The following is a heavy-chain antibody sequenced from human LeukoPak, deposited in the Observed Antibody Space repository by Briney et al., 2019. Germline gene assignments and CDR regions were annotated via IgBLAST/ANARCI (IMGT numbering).Heavy chain of an antibody. CDR1: GGSISSGSYY. J-gene: IGHJ3*02. CDR3: ARVDYVAFDI. CDR2: IYTSGST. D-gene: IGHD4-17*01. Sequence: PSETLSLTCTVSGGSISSGSYYWSWIRQPAGKGLEWIGRIYTSGSTNYNPSLKSRVTISVDTSKNQFSLKLSSVTAADTAVYYCARVDYVAFDIWGQRTMVTVSS. V-gene: IGHV4-61*02.